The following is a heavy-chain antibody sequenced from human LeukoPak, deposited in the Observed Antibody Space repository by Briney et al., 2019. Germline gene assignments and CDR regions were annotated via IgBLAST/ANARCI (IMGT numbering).Heavy chain of an antibody. Sequence: GGSLRLSCAASGFTFSTFSMNWVRQAPGKGLEWAAVISYDGSNKYYADSVKGRSTISRDNSKNTLYLQMNSLRAEDTAVYYCAKDPGGYCSSTSCYNLYYGMDVWGQGTTVTVSS. CDR2: ISYDGSNK. CDR3: AKDPGGYCSSTSCYNLYYGMDV. J-gene: IGHJ6*02. V-gene: IGHV3-30*18. D-gene: IGHD2-2*02. CDR1: GFTFSTFS.